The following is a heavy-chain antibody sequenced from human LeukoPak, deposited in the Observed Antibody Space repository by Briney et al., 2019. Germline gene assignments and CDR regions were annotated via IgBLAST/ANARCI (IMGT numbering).Heavy chain of an antibody. D-gene: IGHD3-3*01. V-gene: IGHV4-39*01. CDR3: ARQPPLRFNGAYYYYYGMDV. J-gene: IGHJ6*02. Sequence: PSETLSLTCTVSGGSISSSSYYWGWIRQPPGKGLEWIGSIYYSGSTYYNPSLKSRVTISVDTSKNQFSLKLSSVTAADTAVYYCARQPPLRFNGAYYYYYGMDVWGQGTTVTVSS. CDR2: IYYSGST. CDR1: GGSISSSSYY.